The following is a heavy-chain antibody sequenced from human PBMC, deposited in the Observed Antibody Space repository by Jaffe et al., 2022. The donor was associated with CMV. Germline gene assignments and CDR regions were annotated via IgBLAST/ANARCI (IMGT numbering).Heavy chain of an antibody. V-gene: IGHV4-59*01. CDR3: ARGGIAAAGRGWFDP. J-gene: IGHJ5*02. D-gene: IGHD6-13*01. CDR1: GGSISSYY. CDR2: IYYSGST. Sequence: QVQLQESGPGLVKPSETLSLTCTVSGGSISSYYWSWIRQPPGKGLEWIGYIYYSGSTNYNPSLKSRVTISVDTSKNQFSLKLSSVTAADTAVYYCARGGIAAAGRGWFDPWGQGTLVTVSS.